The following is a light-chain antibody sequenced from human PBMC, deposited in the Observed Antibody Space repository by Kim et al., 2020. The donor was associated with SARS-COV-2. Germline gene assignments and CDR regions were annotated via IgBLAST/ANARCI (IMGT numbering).Light chain of an antibody. CDR1: QSIDSRY. V-gene: IGKV3-20*01. CDR3: QQYGSSPPVS. CDR2: CTS. Sequence: PGDRAALTCRASQSIDSRYLARYHQKSGQAPRLLIYCTSTRATGIPDRFIGSGSGTDFTLTIRRLEPDDFAVYYCQQYGSSPPVSFGGGTKVDIK. J-gene: IGKJ4*01.